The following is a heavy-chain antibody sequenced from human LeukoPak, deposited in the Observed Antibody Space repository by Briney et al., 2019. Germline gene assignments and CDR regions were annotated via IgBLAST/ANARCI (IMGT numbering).Heavy chain of an antibody. CDR2: INPNSGGT. Sequence: ASVKVSCKASGYTFTGYYMHWVRRAPGQGLEWMGWINPNSGGTNYAQKFQGRVTMTRDTSISTAYMELSRLRSDDTAVYYCARVVGYDSSGYPDYWGQETLVTVSS. D-gene: IGHD3-22*01. CDR3: ARVVGYDSSGYPDY. J-gene: IGHJ4*02. V-gene: IGHV1-2*02. CDR1: GYTFTGYY.